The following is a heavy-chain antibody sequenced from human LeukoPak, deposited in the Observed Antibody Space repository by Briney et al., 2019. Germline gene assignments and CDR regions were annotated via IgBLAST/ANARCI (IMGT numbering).Heavy chain of an antibody. V-gene: IGHV4-30-4*08. CDR2: IYYSGST. D-gene: IGHD2-2*01. Sequence: SETLSLTCTVSGGSISSGDYYWSWIRQPPGKGLEWIGYIYYSGSTYYNPSLKSRVTISVDTSKNQFSLKLSSVTAADTAVYYCAREVVVPAAHAFDIWGQGTMATVSS. CDR3: AREVVVPAAHAFDI. CDR1: GGSISSGDYY. J-gene: IGHJ3*02.